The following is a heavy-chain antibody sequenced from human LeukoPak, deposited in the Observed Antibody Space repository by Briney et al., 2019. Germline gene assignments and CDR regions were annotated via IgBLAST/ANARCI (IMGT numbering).Heavy chain of an antibody. CDR3: AKGIAVAGNSQYFDY. Sequence: GGSLRLSCAASGFTFSSYSMNWVRQAPGKGLEWVSSISSSSSYIYYADSVKGRFTISRDNSKNTVYLQMNSLRAEDTALYYCAKGIAVAGNSQYFDYWGQGTLVIVSS. J-gene: IGHJ4*02. CDR2: ISSSSSYI. D-gene: IGHD6-19*01. CDR1: GFTFSSYS. V-gene: IGHV3-21*04.